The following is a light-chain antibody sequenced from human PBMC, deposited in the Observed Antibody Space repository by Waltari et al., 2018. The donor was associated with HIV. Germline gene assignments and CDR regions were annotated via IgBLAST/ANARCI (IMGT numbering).Light chain of an antibody. CDR2: EVR. CDR1: SNDVGGYNY. CDR3: TSYASSSSLL. J-gene: IGLJ2*01. V-gene: IGLV2-14*01. Sequence: QSALTQPATVSGSPGQSITISCTGGSNDVGGYNYVSWYQHLPVKAPKLIIYEVRNRPSGVSNRFSGSKSGNTASLTISGLQAEDEADYYCTSYASSSSLLFGGGTKLTVL.